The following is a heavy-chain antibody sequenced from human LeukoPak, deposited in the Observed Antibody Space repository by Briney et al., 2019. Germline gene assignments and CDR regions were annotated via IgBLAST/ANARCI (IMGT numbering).Heavy chain of an antibody. Sequence: ASVKVSCKASGYTLSPYGFSWVRQAPGQGLNWMGWICGYNDNTYYAQRLQGRAPMTTDTSTSAAYMELMSLRSDDTAVYDWARDKGRGRSGQYYPNWFDPWGQGTLVTVSS. J-gene: IGHJ5*02. V-gene: IGHV1-18*01. D-gene: IGHD3-22*01. CDR3: ARDKGRGRSGQYYPNWFDP. CDR2: ICGYNDNT. CDR1: GYTLSPYG.